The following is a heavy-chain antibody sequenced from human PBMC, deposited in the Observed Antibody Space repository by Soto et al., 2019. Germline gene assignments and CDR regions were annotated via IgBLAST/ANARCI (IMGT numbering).Heavy chain of an antibody. Sequence: EVQLVESGGGLVQPGGSLRHSCAASGFNFRNYWMHWVRQAPGKGLVWVSRIKYDESSTDYADSVYGRFIISRDNAKNTVYMQMNSLRSEDTAVYYCARGGWGAYYLDTWGQGTLVTVSS. D-gene: IGHD1-26*01. CDR2: IKYDESST. CDR1: GFNFRNYW. V-gene: IGHV3-74*01. CDR3: ARGGWGAYYLDT. J-gene: IGHJ4*02.